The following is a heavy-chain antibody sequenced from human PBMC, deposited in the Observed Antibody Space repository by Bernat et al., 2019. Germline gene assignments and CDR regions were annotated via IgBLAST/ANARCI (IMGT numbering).Heavy chain of an antibody. CDR1: GDSISSSGYY. D-gene: IGHD3-22*01. CDR3: ARHYCDISVADRFQY. Sequence: QLQLQESGPGLVKPWETLSLTCTVSGDSISSSGYYWGWIRQPPRKGLEWVATIFRSGSTFYNPSLKSRATISVDTSKNQFSLRLRSVTAADTAVYYCARHYCDISVADRFQYWGQGTLVSGS. CDR2: IFRSGST. J-gene: IGHJ1*01. V-gene: IGHV4-39*01.